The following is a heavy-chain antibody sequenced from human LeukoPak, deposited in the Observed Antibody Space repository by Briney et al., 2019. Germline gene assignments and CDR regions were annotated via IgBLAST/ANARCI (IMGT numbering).Heavy chain of an antibody. J-gene: IGHJ4*02. D-gene: IGHD3-22*01. CDR1: GFTFSTYN. CDR3: AALTYYRDSSVPGGDY. Sequence: GGSLRLSCAASGFTFSTYNMNWVRQAPGKGLEWVSAIGGTGGRTYYAAFVKGRFTIYRDNSKNTLYLQMNSLRAEDTAVYYCAALTYYRDSSVPGGDYWGQGTLVTVFS. V-gene: IGHV3-23*01. CDR2: IGGTGGRT.